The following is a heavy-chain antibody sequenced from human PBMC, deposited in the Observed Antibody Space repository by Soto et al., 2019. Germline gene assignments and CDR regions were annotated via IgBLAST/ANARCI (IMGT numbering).Heavy chain of an antibody. CDR1: GYNFTCYG. V-gene: IGHV1-18*01. D-gene: IGHD4-17*01. J-gene: IGHJ4*02. CDR3: ARGWTTETELFDY. CDR2: ISAYNGNT. Sequence: VQLVQSGAEVKKPGASVKVSCKASGYNFTCYGISWVRQAPGQGLEWMGWISAYNGNTNYAQKLQGRVTMTTDTSTITAYMELRSMGSAGTDVYYCARGWTTETELFDYWGQGTLVTVSS.